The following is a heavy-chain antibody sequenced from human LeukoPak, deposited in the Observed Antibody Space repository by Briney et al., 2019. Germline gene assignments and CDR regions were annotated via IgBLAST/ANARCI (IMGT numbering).Heavy chain of an antibody. D-gene: IGHD3-16*01. Sequence: KPSETLSLTCTVSGGSISSYYWSWIRQPPGKGLEWIGEINHSGSTNYNPSLKSRVTISVDTSKNQFSLKLSSVTAADTAVYYCARGPTATFGGVIPPLDYWGQGTLVTVSS. J-gene: IGHJ4*02. CDR2: INHSGST. CDR1: GGSISSYY. CDR3: ARGPTATFGGVIPPLDY. V-gene: IGHV4-34*01.